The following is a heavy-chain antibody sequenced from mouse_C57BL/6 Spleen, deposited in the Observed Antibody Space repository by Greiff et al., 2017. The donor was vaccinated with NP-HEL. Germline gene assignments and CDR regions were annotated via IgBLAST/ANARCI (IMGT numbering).Heavy chain of an antibody. CDR2: IWWDDDT. V-gene: IGHV8-8*01. CDR3: ARPIYDGYYWYFDV. Sequence: SGPGILQPSQTLSLTCSFSGFSLSTFGMGVGWIRQPSGKGLEWLAHIWWDDDTYYNPALKSRLTISKDTSKNQVFLKIANVDTADTATYYCARPIYDGYYWYFDVWGTGTTVTVSS. CDR1: GFSLSTFGMG. D-gene: IGHD2-3*01. J-gene: IGHJ1*03.